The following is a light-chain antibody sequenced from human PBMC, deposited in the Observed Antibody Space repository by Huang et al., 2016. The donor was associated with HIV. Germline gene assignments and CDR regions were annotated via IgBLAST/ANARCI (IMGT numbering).Light chain of an antibody. CDR3: QQYSSYPWT. CDR2: DAS. Sequence: DIQMTQSPSTLSASVGDRVTITCRASQSSSRWLAWYQQKPGKAPKLLIYDASTLKSGVPSRFSGSGSGTDFTLTISSLQPDDFATYYCQQYSSYPWTFGPGTKVEI. CDR1: QSSSRW. J-gene: IGKJ1*01. V-gene: IGKV1-5*01.